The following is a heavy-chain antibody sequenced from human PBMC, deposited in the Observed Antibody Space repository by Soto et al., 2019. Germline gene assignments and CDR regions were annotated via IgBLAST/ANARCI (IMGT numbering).Heavy chain of an antibody. D-gene: IGHD6-19*01. Sequence: PGGSLRLSCAASGLTFSNYAKSWVRQAPGKGLEWVSGISRNGGTTYYADSVKGRFTVSRDNSKDTLNLQMNSLRAEDTAVYYCAKTPRQWLVYVDYWGQGTLVTVSS. CDR2: ISRNGGTT. J-gene: IGHJ4*02. CDR1: GLTFSNYA. V-gene: IGHV3-23*01. CDR3: AKTPRQWLVYVDY.